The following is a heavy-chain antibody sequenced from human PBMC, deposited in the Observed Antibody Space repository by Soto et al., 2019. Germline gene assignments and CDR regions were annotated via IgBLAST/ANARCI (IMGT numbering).Heavy chain of an antibody. CDR3: ASFYSSGALDI. CDR2: IYYSGST. Sequence: PSETLSLTCPVSGGSISSYYWSWIRQPPGKGLEWIGYIYYSGSTNYNPSLKSRVTISVDTSKDQFSLKLSSVTAADTAVYYCASFYSSGALDIWGQGTMVTVSS. J-gene: IGHJ3*02. CDR1: GGSISSYY. D-gene: IGHD6-19*01. V-gene: IGHV4-59*01.